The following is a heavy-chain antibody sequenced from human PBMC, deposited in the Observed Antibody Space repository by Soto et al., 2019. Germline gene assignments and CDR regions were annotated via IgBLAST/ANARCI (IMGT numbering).Heavy chain of an antibody. Sequence: QVQLVQSGAEVKKPGSSVKVSCKASGGTFSRYTFTWVRQAPGQGLEWMGRIIPILDIPNYAQNFQGRVTITAAKSPSTADMELSSLTSDDTAVYYCASHFTGVLVLGASPPGGDNYGWDVWGQGTTVTVSS. CDR3: ASHFTGVLVLGASPPGGDNYGWDV. CDR2: IIPILDIP. D-gene: IGHD2-15*01. CDR1: GGTFSRYT. V-gene: IGHV1-69*02. J-gene: IGHJ6*02.